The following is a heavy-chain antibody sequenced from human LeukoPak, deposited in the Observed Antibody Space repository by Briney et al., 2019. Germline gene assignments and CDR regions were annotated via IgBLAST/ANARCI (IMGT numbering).Heavy chain of an antibody. D-gene: IGHD1-26*01. CDR1: GGSISSYY. V-gene: IGHV4-59*12. CDR3: ARREPNDAFDI. J-gene: IGHJ3*02. Sequence: SETLSLTCTVSGGSISSYYWSWIRQPPGKGLEWIGYIYYSGSTYYNPSLKSRVTISVDTSKNQFSLKLSSVTAADTAVYYCARREPNDAFDIWGQGTMVTVSS. CDR2: IYYSGST.